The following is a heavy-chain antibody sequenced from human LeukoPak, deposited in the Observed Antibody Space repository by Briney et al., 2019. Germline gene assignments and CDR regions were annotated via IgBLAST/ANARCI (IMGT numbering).Heavy chain of an antibody. CDR3: AITLNVLAGSYDAFDI. V-gene: IGHV5-51*01. Sequence: GASPKISCKGSGYSFTNYWIGWVRQVPGQGLEWMGIIYPGDSESRYSPSFEGQVTISADKSYSTAYLQWSSLKASDTAMYYCAITLNVLAGSYDAFDIWGQGTMVTVSS. CDR2: IYPGDSES. J-gene: IGHJ3*02. D-gene: IGHD3-3*02. CDR1: GYSFTNYW.